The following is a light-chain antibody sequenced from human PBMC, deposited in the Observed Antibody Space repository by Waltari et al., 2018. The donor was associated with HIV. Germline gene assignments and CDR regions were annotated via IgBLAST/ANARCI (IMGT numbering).Light chain of an antibody. CDR1: SSDVGVYDY. CDR2: NVN. Sequence: QSALTQPRSVSGSPGQSVTISCTGTSSDVGVYDYVSWYQHRPGKAPKLIIYNVNKRPSGVPDRFSGSKFGNTASLTISGLQAEDEADYYCCSYAGSYTLVFGTGTKVTVL. J-gene: IGLJ1*01. V-gene: IGLV2-11*01. CDR3: CSYAGSYTLV.